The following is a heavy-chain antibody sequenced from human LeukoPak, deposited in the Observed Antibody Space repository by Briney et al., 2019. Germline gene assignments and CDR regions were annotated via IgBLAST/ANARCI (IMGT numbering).Heavy chain of an antibody. J-gene: IGHJ5*02. V-gene: IGHV3-23*01. CDR1: GFTFSSYA. Sequence: LPGGSLRLSCAASGFTFSSYAMSWVRQAPGVGLEWVSTISGRGGSTFYADSVKGRFTISRDNSKNTLYLQMNSLRADDTAVYYCAKGYYDILTDYFHNWFNPWGQGTLVIVSS. CDR3: AKGYYDILTDYFHNWFNP. D-gene: IGHD3-9*01. CDR2: ISGRGGST.